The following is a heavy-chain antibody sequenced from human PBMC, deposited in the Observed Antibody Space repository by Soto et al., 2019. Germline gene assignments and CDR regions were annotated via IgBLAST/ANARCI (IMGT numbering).Heavy chain of an antibody. CDR2: IHHSGNS. D-gene: IGHD1-20*01. J-gene: IGHJ5*02. V-gene: IGHV4-30-4*01. CDR1: GGSISSDDYF. Sequence: PSETLSLTCTVSGGSISSDDYFWSWIRQPPGKGLEWIGYIHHSGNSYKNPSLKSRVTISADTSKSQFSLKLLSVTAADTAVYYCARGPRYLPGNHWGQGTLVTVSS. CDR3: ARGPRYLPGNH.